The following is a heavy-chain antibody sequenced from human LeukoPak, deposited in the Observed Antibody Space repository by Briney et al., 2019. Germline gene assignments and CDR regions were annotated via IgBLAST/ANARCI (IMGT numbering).Heavy chain of an antibody. Sequence: GGSLRLSCAASGFTFSSYWMSWVRQAPGKGLEWVANIKQDGSEKYYVDSVKGRFTISRDNARNSLYLQMNSLRAEDTAVYYCARIARGRRYYYDSSGYFDYWGQETLVTVSS. CDR3: ARIARGRRYYYDSSGYFDY. V-gene: IGHV3-7*01. D-gene: IGHD3-22*01. CDR1: GFTFSSYW. J-gene: IGHJ4*02. CDR2: IKQDGSEK.